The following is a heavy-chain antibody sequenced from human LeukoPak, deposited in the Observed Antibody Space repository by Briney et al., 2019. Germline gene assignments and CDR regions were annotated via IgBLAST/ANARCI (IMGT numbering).Heavy chain of an antibody. CDR2: ISAYNGNT. CDR1: GYTFTSYG. Sequence: APVKVSCKASGYTFTSYGISWVRQAPGQGLEWMGWISAYNGNTNYAQKFQGRVTMTRSTPISTAYMELSSLTSEDTAVYYCARGRVGFDFWGQGTLVTVSS. J-gene: IGHJ4*02. D-gene: IGHD1-26*01. V-gene: IGHV1-18*01. CDR3: ARGRVGFDF.